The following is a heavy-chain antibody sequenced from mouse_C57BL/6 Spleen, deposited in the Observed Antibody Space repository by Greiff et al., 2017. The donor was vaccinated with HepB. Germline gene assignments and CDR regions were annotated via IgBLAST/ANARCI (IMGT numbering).Heavy chain of an antibody. CDR1: GYTFTDYY. D-gene: IGHD2-4*01. J-gene: IGHJ3*01. CDR3: AMGVDYDFAWFAY. CDR2: INPNNGGT. Sequence: EVQLQQPGPELVKPGASVKISCKASGYTFTDYYMNWVKQSHGKSLEWIGDINPNNGGTSYNQKFKGKATLTVDKSSSTAYMELRSMTSEDSAVYYCAMGVDYDFAWFAYWGQGTLVTVSA. V-gene: IGHV1-26*01.